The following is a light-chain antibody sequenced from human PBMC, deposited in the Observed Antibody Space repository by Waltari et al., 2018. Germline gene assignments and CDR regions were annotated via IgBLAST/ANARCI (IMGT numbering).Light chain of an antibody. CDR1: NLGRAS. J-gene: IGLJ2*01. V-gene: IGLV3-21*02. Sequence: SYVLTPAPSVAVAPGQPARIPRGGNNLGRASAHWYQQKPGQAPLLVVYDNLDRPSGIPERFSGSNSRNMATLTISRVEAGDEADYYCQVWDSNVVFGGGTKLTVL. CDR2: DNL. CDR3: QVWDSNVV.